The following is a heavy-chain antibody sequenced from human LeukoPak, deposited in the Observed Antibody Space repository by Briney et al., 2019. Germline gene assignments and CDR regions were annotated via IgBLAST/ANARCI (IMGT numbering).Heavy chain of an antibody. V-gene: IGHV3-30*02. Sequence: GGSLRLSCAASGFTFSNYAMHWVRQAPGKGLEWLAYIRYDGSSKYYADFVKGRFTISRDYSKNTLYPHMNSLRAEDTAVCYCARDQAGSGHYADYWGQGTLVTVSS. CDR1: GFTFSNYA. CDR3: ARDQAGSGHYADY. J-gene: IGHJ4*02. D-gene: IGHD3-10*01. CDR2: IRYDGSSK.